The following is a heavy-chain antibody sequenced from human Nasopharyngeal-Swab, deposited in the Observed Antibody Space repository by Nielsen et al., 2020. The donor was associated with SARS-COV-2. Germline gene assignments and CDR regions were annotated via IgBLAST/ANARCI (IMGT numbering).Heavy chain of an antibody. D-gene: IGHD6-19*01. Sequence: SVKVSCKASGGTFSSYAISWVRQAPGQGLEWMGGIIPIFGTANYAQKFQGRVTITADESTSTAYTELSSLRSEDTAVYYCARDKGIAVHDAFDIWGQGTMVTVSS. CDR1: GGTFSSYA. J-gene: IGHJ3*02. CDR2: IIPIFGTA. CDR3: ARDKGIAVHDAFDI. V-gene: IGHV1-69*13.